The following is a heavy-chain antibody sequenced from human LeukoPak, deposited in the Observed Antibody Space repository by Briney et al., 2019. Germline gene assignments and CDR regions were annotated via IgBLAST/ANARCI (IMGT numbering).Heavy chain of an antibody. V-gene: IGHV3-23*01. D-gene: IGHD3-10*01. J-gene: IGHJ4*02. CDR1: GFTFADYA. CDR3: AKGSATVRPYYFDY. Sequence: GGSLRLSCAASGFTFADYAMSWVRQAPGKGLEWVSAISGSGHSTFHADFVKDRLTISRDNSKNTLYLQMNSLRGEDAAVYYCAKGSATVRPYYFDYWGQGTLVTVSS. CDR2: ISGSGHST.